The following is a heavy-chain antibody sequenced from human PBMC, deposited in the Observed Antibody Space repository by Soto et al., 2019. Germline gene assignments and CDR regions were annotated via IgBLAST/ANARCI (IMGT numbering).Heavy chain of an antibody. D-gene: IGHD3-22*01. V-gene: IGHV3-66*01. CDR3: ASGLADGPKYYFDY. CDR1: GFTVSSNY. CDR2: IYSGGST. J-gene: IGHJ4*02. Sequence: GGSLRLSCAASGFTVSSNYMSWVRQAPGKGLEWVSVIYSGGSTYYADSVKGRFTISRDNSKNTLYLQMNSLRAEDTAVYYCASGLADGPKYYFDYWGQGTLVTVSS.